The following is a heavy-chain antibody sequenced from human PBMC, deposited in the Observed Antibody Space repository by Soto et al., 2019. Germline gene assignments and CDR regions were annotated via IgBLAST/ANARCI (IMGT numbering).Heavy chain of an antibody. CDR2: INYIGNT. CDR3: ARHWDT. V-gene: IGHV4-59*08. CDR1: GDSIGTYY. J-gene: IGHJ5*02. Sequence: QVQLQESGPGLVKPSETLSLTCAVSGDSIGTYYWRWIRQPPGKGLEWIAYINYIGNTNYNPSLKSRVTISVDTSKNQFSLKLSSVTAADTAVYYCARHWDTWGQGTLVTVSS.